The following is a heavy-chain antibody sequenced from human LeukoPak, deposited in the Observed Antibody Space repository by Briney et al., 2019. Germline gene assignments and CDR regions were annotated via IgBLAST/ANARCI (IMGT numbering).Heavy chain of an antibody. Sequence: GGSLRLSCAASGFTFSSYAMSWVRQAPGKGLEWVSAISGSGGSTYYADSVKGRFTIPRDNSKNTLYLQMNSLRAEDTAVYYCAKDRWELLEGNYFDYWGQGTLVTVSS. V-gene: IGHV3-23*01. CDR3: AKDRWELLEGNYFDY. CDR1: GFTFSSYA. D-gene: IGHD1-26*01. J-gene: IGHJ4*02. CDR2: ISGSGGST.